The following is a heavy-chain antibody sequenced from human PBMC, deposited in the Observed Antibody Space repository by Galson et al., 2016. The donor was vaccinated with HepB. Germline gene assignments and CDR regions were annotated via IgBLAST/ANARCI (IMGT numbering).Heavy chain of an antibody. Sequence: SLRLSCAASGFTFSSYSMNWVRQAPGKGLEWVSYISSSSSTLYYADSVKGRFTISRDNSKNTLYLQMNSLRTEDTAVYCCARTLYDYVWGSYRYPQDYWGQGTLVTVSS. V-gene: IGHV3-48*01. J-gene: IGHJ4*02. CDR2: ISSSSSTL. CDR3: ARTLYDYVWGSYRYPQDY. D-gene: IGHD3-16*02. CDR1: GFTFSSYS.